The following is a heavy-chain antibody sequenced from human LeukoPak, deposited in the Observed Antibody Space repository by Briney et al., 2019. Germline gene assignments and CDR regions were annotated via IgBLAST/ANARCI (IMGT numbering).Heavy chain of an antibody. V-gene: IGHV4-59*08. CDR1: GGSFSGYY. CDR3: ARHYGSGTFPLDY. D-gene: IGHD3-10*01. Sequence: SETLSLTCAVYGGSFSGYYWSWIRQPPGKGLEWIGYIYYSGSTKYNPSLESRVTISVDTSKNQFSLKLSSVTAADTAVYYCARHYGSGTFPLDYWGQGTLVTISS. CDR2: IYYSGST. J-gene: IGHJ4*02.